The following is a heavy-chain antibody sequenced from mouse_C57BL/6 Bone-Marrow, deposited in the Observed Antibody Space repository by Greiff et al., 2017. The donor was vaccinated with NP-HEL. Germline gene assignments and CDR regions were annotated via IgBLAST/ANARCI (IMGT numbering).Heavy chain of an antibody. CDR1: GYAFTNYL. J-gene: IGHJ4*01. CDR2: INPGSGGT. V-gene: IGHV1-54*01. CDR3: AGWDYAMDY. D-gene: IGHD3-3*01. Sequence: QVQLQQSGAELVRPGTSVKVSCKASGYAFTNYLIEWVKQRPGQGLEWIGVINPGSGGTNYNEKFKGKATLTADKSSSPAYMQLSSLTSEDSAVYFCAGWDYAMDYWGQGTSVTVSS.